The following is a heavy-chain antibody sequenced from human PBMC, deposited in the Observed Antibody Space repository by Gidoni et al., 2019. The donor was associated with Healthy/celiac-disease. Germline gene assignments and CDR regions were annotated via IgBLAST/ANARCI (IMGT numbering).Heavy chain of an antibody. CDR3: ARGEISCSGGSCYPKSRFDY. V-gene: IGHV4-34*01. D-gene: IGHD2-15*01. CDR1: GGSFSSHY. J-gene: IGHJ4*02. CDR2: INHSGSP. Sequence: QVLLQQWGAGLLKPSETLSLTCAVYGGSFSSHYWSWIRQPPGKGLEWIGQINHSGSPSYNPSLKSRVTISVDTSKNQFSLKLSSVTAADTAVYYCARGEISCSGGSCYPKSRFDYWGQGTLVTVSS.